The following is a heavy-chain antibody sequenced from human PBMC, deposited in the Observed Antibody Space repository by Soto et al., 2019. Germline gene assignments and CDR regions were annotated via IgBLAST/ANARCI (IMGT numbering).Heavy chain of an antibody. CDR3: ARDVLLWFGELSYGMDV. J-gene: IGHJ6*02. V-gene: IGHV3-30-3*01. CDR2: ISYDGSNK. D-gene: IGHD3-10*01. Sequence: GGSLRLSCAASGFTFSSYAMHWVRQAPGKGLEWVAVISYDGSNKYYADSVKGRFTISRDNSKNTLYLQMNSLRAEDTAVYYCARDVLLWFGELSYGMDVWGQGTTVTVSS. CDR1: GFTFSSYA.